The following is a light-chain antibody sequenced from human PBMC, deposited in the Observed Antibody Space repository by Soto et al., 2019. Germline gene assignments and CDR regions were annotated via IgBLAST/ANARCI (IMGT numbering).Light chain of an antibody. Sequence: QAVVVQPPSASETPGQRVTISCSGSSSNIGHNYVYWYQQVPGTAPKLLIYRDNQRPSGVPDRFSGSKSGTSASLAISGLQSEDEADYYCAAWDESLNGVLFGGGTKLTVL. J-gene: IGLJ2*01. V-gene: IGLV1-44*01. CDR2: RDN. CDR1: SSNIGHNY. CDR3: AAWDESLNGVL.